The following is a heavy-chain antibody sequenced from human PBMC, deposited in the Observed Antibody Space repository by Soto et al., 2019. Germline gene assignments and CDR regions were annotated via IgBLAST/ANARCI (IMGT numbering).Heavy chain of an antibody. J-gene: IGHJ4*02. Sequence: QVQLVQSGAEVKKPGASVKVSCKASGYTFTSYGISWVRQAPGQGLEWMGWISAYNVNTNYAQKLQGRVTMTTDTSPRTAYMELRSLRSDDTAVYYCARDMEGDDYGDSQGHWGQGTLVTVSS. CDR3: ARDMEGDDYGDSQGH. V-gene: IGHV1-18*01. CDR1: GYTFTSYG. D-gene: IGHD4-17*01. CDR2: ISAYNVNT.